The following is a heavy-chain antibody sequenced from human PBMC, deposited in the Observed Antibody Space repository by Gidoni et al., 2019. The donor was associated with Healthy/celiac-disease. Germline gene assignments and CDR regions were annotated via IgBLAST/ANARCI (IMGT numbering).Heavy chain of an antibody. J-gene: IGHJ5*02. D-gene: IGHD1-1*01. CDR2: IYYSGST. CDR3: ARQGRYNWNENWFDP. V-gene: IGHV4-59*08. CDR1: GGSISSYY. Sequence: QVQLQESGPGLVQPSETLSLTCTVSGGSISSYYWSWIRQPPGKGLEWIGYIYYSGSTNYNPSLKSRVTISVDTSKNQFSLKLSSVTAADTAVYYCARQGRYNWNENWFDPWGQGTLVTVSS.